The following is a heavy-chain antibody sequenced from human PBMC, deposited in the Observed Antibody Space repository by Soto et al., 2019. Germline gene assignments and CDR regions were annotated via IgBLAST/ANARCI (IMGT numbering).Heavy chain of an antibody. CDR2: IYWDDDK. D-gene: IGHD4-17*01. CDR1: GFSLCTYHMG. V-gene: IGHV2-5*02. J-gene: IGHJ4*02. CDR3: AHAGDYDLLTFDH. Sequence: QITLKESGPTLVRPAQTLTLTGDFPGFSLCTYHMGVSWIRQPPGKALEWLALIYWDDDKRYSPSLKDRLGVSKASSSNQVVLTITNMHPGDTATYFCAHAGDYDLLTFDHWGPGTLVTVSS.